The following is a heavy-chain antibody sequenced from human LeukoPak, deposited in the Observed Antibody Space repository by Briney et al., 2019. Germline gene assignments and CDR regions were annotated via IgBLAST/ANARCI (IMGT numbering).Heavy chain of an antibody. J-gene: IGHJ4*02. V-gene: IGHV5-51*01. Sequence: GESLKTSCKGSGYSFPSYWMGWVRQMPGKGLEWMGIIYPGDSDTRYSPSFQGQVTISADKSISTAYLQWSSLKASDTAMYYCARPLAYYYDSSGYYYRDYWGQGTLVTVSS. D-gene: IGHD3-22*01. CDR2: IYPGDSDT. CDR1: GYSFPSYW. CDR3: ARPLAYYYDSSGYYYRDY.